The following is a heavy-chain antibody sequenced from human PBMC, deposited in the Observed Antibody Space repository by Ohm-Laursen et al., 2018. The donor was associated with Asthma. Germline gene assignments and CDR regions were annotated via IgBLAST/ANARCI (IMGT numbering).Heavy chain of an antibody. J-gene: IGHJ4*02. D-gene: IGHD3-3*01. V-gene: IGHV3-74*01. Sequence: SLRLSCAASGLTFSGYAMHWVRQAPGKGLVWVSRINSDGSSTSYADSVKGRFTVSRDDSKNTLYLQMNSLRPDDTAVYYCARDVMEWYLPAFDFWGQGTLVTVSS. CDR3: ARDVMEWYLPAFDF. CDR1: GLTFSGYA. CDR2: INSDGSST.